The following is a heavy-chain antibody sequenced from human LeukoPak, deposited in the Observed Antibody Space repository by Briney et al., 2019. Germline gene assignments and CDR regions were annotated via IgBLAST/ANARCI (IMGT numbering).Heavy chain of an antibody. CDR1: GGSISTYY. Sequence: SETLSLTCTVSGGSISTYYWSWIRQPPGKGLECIGYIYYSGSTNYNPSLKSRVTISVDTSKNQFSLKLSSVTAADTAVYYCARDRAYYYDSSGYWYFDLWGRGTLVTVSS. V-gene: IGHV4-59*01. CDR2: IYYSGST. J-gene: IGHJ2*01. CDR3: ARDRAYYYDSSGYWYFDL. D-gene: IGHD3-22*01.